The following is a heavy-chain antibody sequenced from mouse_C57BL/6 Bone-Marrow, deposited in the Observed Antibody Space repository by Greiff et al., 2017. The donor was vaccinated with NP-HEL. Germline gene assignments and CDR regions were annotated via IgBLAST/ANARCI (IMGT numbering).Heavy chain of an antibody. Sequence: EVKLVESVAELVRPGASVKLSCTASGFNIKNTYMHWVKQRPEQGLEWIGRIDPANGNTKYAPKFQGKATITADTSSNTAYLQLSSLTSEDTAIYYCARSRYYYGSSYPDYWGQGTTLTVSS. V-gene: IGHV14-3*01. CDR2: IDPANGNT. CDR1: GFNIKNTY. CDR3: ARSRYYYGSSYPDY. J-gene: IGHJ2*01. D-gene: IGHD1-1*01.